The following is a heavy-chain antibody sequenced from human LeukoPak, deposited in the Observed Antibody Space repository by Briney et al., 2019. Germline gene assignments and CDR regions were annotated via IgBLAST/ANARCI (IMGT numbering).Heavy chain of an antibody. D-gene: IGHD6-13*01. J-gene: IGHJ4*02. Sequence: ASVKVSCKASGYTFTSYDINWVRQATGQGLEWMGWMNAGNGNTKYSQKFQGRVTITRDTSASTAYMELSSLRSEDTAVYYCARVLLAAAGINFDYWGQGTLVTVSS. V-gene: IGHV1-3*01. CDR3: ARVLLAAAGINFDY. CDR1: GYTFTSYD. CDR2: MNAGNGNT.